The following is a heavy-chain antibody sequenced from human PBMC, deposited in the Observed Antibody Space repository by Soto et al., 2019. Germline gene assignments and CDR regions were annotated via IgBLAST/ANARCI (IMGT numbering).Heavy chain of an antibody. CDR2: MNPNSGNT. CDR1: GYTFTSYD. Sequence: QVQLVQSGAEVKKPGASVKVSCKASGYTFTSYDINWVRQATGQGLEWMGWMNPNSGNTGYAQKFQGRVTMTRNTSISTAYMELSNLRSEDTAVYYCARRGYSSSWYSYYYYGMDVWGQGTTVTVSS. J-gene: IGHJ6*02. CDR3: ARRGYSSSWYSYYYYGMDV. V-gene: IGHV1-8*01. D-gene: IGHD6-13*01.